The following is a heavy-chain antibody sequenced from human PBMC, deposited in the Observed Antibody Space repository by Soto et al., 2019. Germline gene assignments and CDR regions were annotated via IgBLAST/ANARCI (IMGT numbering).Heavy chain of an antibody. Sequence: QPGWSLRLSCAASGFTFSSYEMNWVRQAPGKGLEWVSYISSSGSTIYYADSVKGRFTISRDNAKNSLYLQMNSQRAEETAVYYCARVDRIGRGVYAFDIWGQGTMVIVS. CDR3: ARVDRIGRGVYAFDI. J-gene: IGHJ3*02. CDR2: ISSSGSTI. D-gene: IGHD2-8*01. V-gene: IGHV3-48*03. CDR1: GFTFSSYE.